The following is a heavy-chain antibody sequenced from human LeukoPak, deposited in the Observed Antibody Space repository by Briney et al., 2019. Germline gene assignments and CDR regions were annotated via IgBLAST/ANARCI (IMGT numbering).Heavy chain of an antibody. Sequence: HPGGSLRLSCAASGFTFSSHAMHWVRQAPGKGLEWVAVISYDRRKKYFADAVKGRFTISRDDSRNTLYLQMNSLRAEDTAVYLCARDKAKLLGRTNAFDIWGQGAMVTVSS. D-gene: IGHD1-7*01. V-gene: IGHV3-30*04. J-gene: IGHJ3*02. CDR1: GFTFSSHA. CDR2: ISYDRRKK. CDR3: ARDKAKLLGRTNAFDI.